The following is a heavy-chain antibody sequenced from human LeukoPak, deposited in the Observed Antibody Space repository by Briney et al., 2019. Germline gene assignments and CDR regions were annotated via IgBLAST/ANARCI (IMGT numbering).Heavy chain of an antibody. CDR3: ARDGSGTWSDP. J-gene: IGHJ5*02. V-gene: IGHV1-18*01. CDR2: INAFNGDT. CDR1: GYSFTSYG. Sequence: VKVSFKASGYSFTSYGITWVRQAPGLGLEWMGWINAFNGDTDHAQKFQGRVTMTTDTSTSTAYMELRSLRSDDTAVCYCARDGSGTWSDPWGQGTLVTVSS. D-gene: IGHD3-10*01.